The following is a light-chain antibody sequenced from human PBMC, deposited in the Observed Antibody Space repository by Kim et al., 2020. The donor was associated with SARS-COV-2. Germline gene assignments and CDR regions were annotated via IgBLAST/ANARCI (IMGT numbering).Light chain of an antibody. V-gene: IGLV2-14*03. Sequence: QSITLSWTGTSSDVGGYNVVSWYQQHPGKAPKLMIYDVSNRPSGVSNRFSGSKSGNTASLTISGLQAEDEADYYCSSYTSSSTSYVFGTGTKVTVL. CDR3: SSYTSSSTSYV. CDR1: SSDVGGYNV. J-gene: IGLJ1*01. CDR2: DVS.